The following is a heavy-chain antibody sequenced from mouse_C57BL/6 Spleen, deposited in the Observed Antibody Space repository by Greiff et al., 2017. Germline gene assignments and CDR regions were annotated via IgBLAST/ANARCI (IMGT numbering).Heavy chain of an antibody. CDR3: ARWTITGEYCDD. V-gene: IGHV14-2*01. J-gene: IGHJ2*01. CDR2: IDPEDGET. D-gene: IGHD4-1*01. CDR1: GFNIKDYY. Sequence: VQLQQSGAELVKPGASVKLSCTASGFNIKDYYMHWVKQRTEQGLEWIGRIDPEDGETKYAPKFPGKATITADTSSNTAYLQLSSLTTEDSAIYYCARWTITGEYCDDWGQGTTLTVSS.